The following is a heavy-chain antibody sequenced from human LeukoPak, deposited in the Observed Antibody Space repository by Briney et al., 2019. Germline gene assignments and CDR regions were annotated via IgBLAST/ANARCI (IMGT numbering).Heavy chain of an antibody. D-gene: IGHD1-14*01. J-gene: IGHJ4*02. Sequence: GGSLRLSCAASGFIFSSYWMGWVRQAPGKGLEWVASVKQDGSGKYYMDSVKGRFTISRDSAENSLYLQMNNLRAEDTAVYYCARRRRASPDQEDFDFRDQGTLVTVSS. V-gene: IGHV3-7*04. CDR1: GFIFSSYW. CDR2: VKQDGSGK. CDR3: ARRRRASPDQEDFDF.